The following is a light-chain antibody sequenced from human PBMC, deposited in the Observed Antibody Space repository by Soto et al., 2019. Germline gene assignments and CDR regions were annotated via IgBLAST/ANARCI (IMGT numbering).Light chain of an antibody. Sequence: EIVMTQSQATLSVSPGERATLYCRASQSVSSNLAWYEHKPGLAPRLHLYGASTRATGIPARLSGSGSGTEFTLSISSLQSEDFAVYVCQQYSNWPRKFGQGTKVEIK. V-gene: IGKV3-15*01. CDR2: GAS. CDR3: QQYSNWPRK. CDR1: QSVSSN. J-gene: IGKJ1*01.